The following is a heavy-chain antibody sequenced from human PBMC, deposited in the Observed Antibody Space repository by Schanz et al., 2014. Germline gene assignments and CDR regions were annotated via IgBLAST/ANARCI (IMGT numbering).Heavy chain of an antibody. V-gene: IGHV3-23*04. CDR3: ARPPHDSSGYYPFDY. CDR2: IGTSGGT. Sequence: EVQLVESGGGLVQPGGSLRLSCAASGFSFGTYAMSWVRQAPGKGLLWVSTIGTSGGTNYADSVKGRFTISRDNAKNSLYLQMNSLRAEDTAVYYCARPPHDSSGYYPFDYWGQGTLVTVSS. CDR1: GFSFGTYA. J-gene: IGHJ4*02. D-gene: IGHD3-22*01.